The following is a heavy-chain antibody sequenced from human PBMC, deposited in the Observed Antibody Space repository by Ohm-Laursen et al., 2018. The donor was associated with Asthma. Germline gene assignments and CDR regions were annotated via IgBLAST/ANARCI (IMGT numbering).Heavy chain of an antibody. CDR1: GYTFTGYY. CDR2: INPNSGGT. D-gene: IGHD3-22*01. Sequence: ASVKVSCKASGYTFTGYYMHWVRQAPGQGLEWMGWINPNSGGTNYAQKFQGWVTMTRDTSISTAYMELSRLRSDDTAVYYCARDGYHDSSGYYFYGMDAWGQGTTVTVSS. V-gene: IGHV1-2*04. CDR3: ARDGYHDSSGYYFYGMDA. J-gene: IGHJ6*02.